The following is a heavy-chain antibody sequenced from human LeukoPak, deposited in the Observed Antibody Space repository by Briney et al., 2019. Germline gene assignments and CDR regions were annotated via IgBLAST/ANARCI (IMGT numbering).Heavy chain of an antibody. D-gene: IGHD6-13*01. Sequence: GASVKVSCKXSGYTFTSYDINWVQQATGQGLEGMGWTNPISGYTGSAQKFQGRVTMTRNTSISTAYMELSSLRSEDTAVYYCARGNRLYSSSWSSLAFDIWGQGTMVTVSS. V-gene: IGHV1-8*01. CDR1: GYTFTSYD. CDR3: ARGNRLYSSSWSSLAFDI. CDR2: TNPISGYT. J-gene: IGHJ3*02.